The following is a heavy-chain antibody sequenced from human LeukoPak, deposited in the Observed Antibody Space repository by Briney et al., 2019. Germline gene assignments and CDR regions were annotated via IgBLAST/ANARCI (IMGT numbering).Heavy chain of an antibody. Sequence: PSETLSLTCAVYGGSFSGYYWSWIRQPPGKGLEWIGEVNHSGSTNYNPSVKSRVTISVDTSKNRFSLKLTSVTAADTAVYYCARRVYYYDTSGYGRAFDIWGQGTMVTVSS. CDR2: VNHSGST. CDR3: ARRVYYYDTSGYGRAFDI. CDR1: GGSFSGYY. J-gene: IGHJ3*02. D-gene: IGHD3-22*01. V-gene: IGHV4-34*01.